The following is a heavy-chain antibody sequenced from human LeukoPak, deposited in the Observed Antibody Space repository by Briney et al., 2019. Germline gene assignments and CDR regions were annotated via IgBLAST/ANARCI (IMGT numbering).Heavy chain of an antibody. Sequence: SETLSLTCAVYGGSFSSYYWSWIRQPPGKGLEWNGEINHSGSTNYNPSLKSRVTISVDTSKNQFSLKLSSVTAADTAVYYCARESGYSYGDPMVYYYYYGMDVWGQGTTVTVSS. V-gene: IGHV4-34*01. CDR3: ARESGYSYGDPMVYYYYYGMDV. J-gene: IGHJ6*02. CDR1: GGSFSSYY. CDR2: INHSGST. D-gene: IGHD5-18*01.